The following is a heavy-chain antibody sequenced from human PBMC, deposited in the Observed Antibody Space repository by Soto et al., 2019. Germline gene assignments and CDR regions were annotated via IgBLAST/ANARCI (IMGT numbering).Heavy chain of an antibody. D-gene: IGHD3-10*01. J-gene: IGHJ5*02. V-gene: IGHV4-34*01. CDR3: AVGRDTVVRGVMNWFDP. CDR2: IDQSGSA. Sequence: QVQLQQWGARLLKSSETLSLTCAVYGGSFSGYYWNWLRQPPGEGLEWIGKIDQSGSANYNPSLKSRVTKSVDTSRSQFSLRLTSVTAMDTAVYYCAVGRDTVVRGVMNWFDPWGQGTLVTVSS. CDR1: GGSFSGYY.